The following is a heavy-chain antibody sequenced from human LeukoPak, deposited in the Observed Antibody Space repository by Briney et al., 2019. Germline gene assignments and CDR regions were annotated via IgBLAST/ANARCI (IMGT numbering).Heavy chain of an antibody. Sequence: SGTLSLTCTVSGGSISSSSYYWGWIRQPPGKGLEWIGSIYYSGSTYYNPSLKSRVTISVDTSKNQFSLKLSSVTAADTAVYYCARECLGYYYGSGSYCYWGQGTLVTVSS. D-gene: IGHD3-10*01. V-gene: IGHV4-39*07. J-gene: IGHJ4*02. CDR1: GGSISSSSYY. CDR2: IYYSGST. CDR3: ARECLGYYYGSGSYCY.